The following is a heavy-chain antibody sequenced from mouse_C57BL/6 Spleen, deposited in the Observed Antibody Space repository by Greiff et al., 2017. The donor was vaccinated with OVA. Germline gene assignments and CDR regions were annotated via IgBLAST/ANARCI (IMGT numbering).Heavy chain of an antibody. CDR1: GYTFTSYT. Sequence: VQLQQSGAELARPGASVKMSCKASGYTFTSYTMHWVKQRPGQGLEWIGYINPSSGYTKYKQKFKDKATLTADKSSSTAYMQLSSLTSEDSAVYYCARQDYADYWGQGTTLTVSS. D-gene: IGHD2-4*01. CDR3: ARQDYADY. CDR2: INPSSGYT. V-gene: IGHV1-4*01. J-gene: IGHJ2*01.